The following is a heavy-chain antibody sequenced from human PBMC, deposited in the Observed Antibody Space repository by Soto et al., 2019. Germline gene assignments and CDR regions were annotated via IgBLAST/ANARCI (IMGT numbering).Heavy chain of an antibody. Sequence: PSETLSLTCAVSGYSISSSNWWGWIRQPPGKGLEWIGYIYYSGSTYYNPSLKSRVTMSVDTSKNQFSLKPSSVTAVDTAVYYCARNAARYCSSTSGYGDYGMDVWGQGTTVTVSS. D-gene: IGHD2-2*01. V-gene: IGHV4-28*01. CDR3: ARNAARYCSSTSGYGDYGMDV. J-gene: IGHJ6*02. CDR1: GYSISSSNW. CDR2: IYYSGST.